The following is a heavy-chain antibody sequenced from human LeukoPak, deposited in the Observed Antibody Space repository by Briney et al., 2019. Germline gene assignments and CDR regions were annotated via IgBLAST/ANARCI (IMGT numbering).Heavy chain of an antibody. V-gene: IGHV3-73*01. D-gene: IGHD4-17*01. J-gene: IGHJ4*02. CDR3: MSPMTTVPSRDY. CDR2: IRSKANNYAA. Sequence: PGGSLRLSCAASGFTFSGSDMHWVRQASGKGLEWVGRIRSKANNYAATYAASVKGRFTISRDDSKNTAYLQMNSLKTEDTAVYYCMSPMTTVPSRDYWGQGTLVTVSS. CDR1: GFTFSGSD.